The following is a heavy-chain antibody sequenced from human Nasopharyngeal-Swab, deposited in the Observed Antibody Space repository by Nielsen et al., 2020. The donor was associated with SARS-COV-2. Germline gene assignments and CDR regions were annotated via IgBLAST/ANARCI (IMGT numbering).Heavy chain of an antibody. CDR3: TRALGGSGPSSYYGMDV. CDR1: GFTFSGSA. V-gene: IGHV3-73*01. CDR2: IRSKANSYAT. J-gene: IGHJ6*02. D-gene: IGHD3-10*01. Sequence: GESLKISCAASGFTFSGSAMHWVRQASGKGLEWVGRIRSKANSYATAYAASVKGRFTISRDDSKNTAYLQMNSLKTEDTAVYYCTRALGGSGPSSYYGMDVWGQGTTVTVSS.